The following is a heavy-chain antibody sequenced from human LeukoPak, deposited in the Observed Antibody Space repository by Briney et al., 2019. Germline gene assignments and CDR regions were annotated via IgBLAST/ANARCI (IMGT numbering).Heavy chain of an antibody. D-gene: IGHD3-10*01. CDR2: ISAYNGNT. CDR1: GYTFTDYY. CDR3: ARPMVRGVITQYYFDY. J-gene: IGHJ4*02. V-gene: IGHV1-18*04. Sequence: ASVKVSCKAYGYTFTDYYIHWVRQAPGQGLEWMGWISAYNGNTNYAQKLQGRVTMTTDTSTSTAYMELRRLRSDDTAVYYCARPMVRGVITQYYFDYWGQGTLVTVSS.